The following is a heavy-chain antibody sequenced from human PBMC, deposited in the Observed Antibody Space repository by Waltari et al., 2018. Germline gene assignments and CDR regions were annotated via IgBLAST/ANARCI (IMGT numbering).Heavy chain of an antibody. J-gene: IGHJ4*02. CDR1: GFTFSSYW. D-gene: IGHD3-3*01. V-gene: IGHV3-7*01. CDR3: ARDLSGYYDFWSGYYIPYFDY. Sequence: EVQLVESGGGLVQPGGSLRLSCAASGFTFSSYWMSWVRQAPGKGLGWVANIKQDGSEKYYVDSVKGRFTISRDNAKNSLYLQMNSLRAEDTAVYYCARDLSGYYDFWSGYYIPYFDYWGQGTLVTVSS. CDR2: IKQDGSEK.